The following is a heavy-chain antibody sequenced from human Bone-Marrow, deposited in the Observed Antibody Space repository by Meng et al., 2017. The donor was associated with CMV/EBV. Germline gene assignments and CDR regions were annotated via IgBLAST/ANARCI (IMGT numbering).Heavy chain of an antibody. CDR1: GFTFSSYS. CDR3: ARGAATGRGAFDI. Sequence: GESLKISCAASGFTFSSYSMNWVRQAPGKGLEWVSYISSGSTTIYYADSVKGRFTISRDNAKNSLYLQMNSLRAEDTAVYYCARGAATGRGAFDIWGQGTRVTVSS. D-gene: IGHD6-13*01. V-gene: IGHV3-48*04. CDR2: ISSGSTTI. J-gene: IGHJ3*02.